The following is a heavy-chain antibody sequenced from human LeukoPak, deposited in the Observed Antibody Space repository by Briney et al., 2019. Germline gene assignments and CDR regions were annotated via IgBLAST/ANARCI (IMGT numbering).Heavy chain of an antibody. CDR2: ISSSSSYI. CDR3: ARGIAAVPIDY. CDR1: GFTLSSYS. J-gene: IGHJ4*02. V-gene: IGHV3-21*04. Sequence: GGSLRLSCATSGFTLSSYSMDWVRQAPGKGLEWVSSISSSSSYIYYADSVKGRFTISRDNAKNSLDLQMNSLRVDDTAVYYCARGIAAVPIDYWGQGTLVTVSS. D-gene: IGHD6-13*01.